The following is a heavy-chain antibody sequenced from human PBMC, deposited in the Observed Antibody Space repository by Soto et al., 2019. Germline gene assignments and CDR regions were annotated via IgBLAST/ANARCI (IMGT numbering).Heavy chain of an antibody. D-gene: IGHD3-10*01. J-gene: IGHJ4*02. CDR1: GFTFSSYG. Sequence: GGSLRLSCAASGFTFSSYGMHWVRQAPGKGLEWVAAISYDGTNKYHAESVKGRFTISRDNSKDTLYLQMNSLRAEDTAVYFCAKGLSGSYYIFVDYWGQGTLVTVSS. CDR2: ISYDGTNK. CDR3: AKGLSGSYYIFVDY. V-gene: IGHV3-30*18.